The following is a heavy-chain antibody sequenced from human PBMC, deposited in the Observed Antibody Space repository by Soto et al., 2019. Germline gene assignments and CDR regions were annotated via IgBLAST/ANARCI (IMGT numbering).Heavy chain of an antibody. D-gene: IGHD3-22*01. CDR1: GFTFDDYT. Sequence: GGSLRLSCAASGFTFDDYTMHWVRQAPGKXLEWVSLISWDGGSTYYADSVKGRFTISRDNSKNSLYLQMNSLRTEDTALYYCAKDTSPSYYYDSSGYYSYFDYWGQGTLVTVSS. J-gene: IGHJ4*02. CDR2: ISWDGGST. V-gene: IGHV3-43*01. CDR3: AKDTSPSYYYDSSGYYSYFDY.